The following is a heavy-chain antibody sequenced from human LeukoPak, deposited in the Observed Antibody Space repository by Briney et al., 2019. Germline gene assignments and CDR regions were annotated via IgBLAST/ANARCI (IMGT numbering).Heavy chain of an antibody. CDR2: IIPIFGTA. CDR1: GGTFSSYA. J-gene: IGHJ5*02. D-gene: IGHD3-10*01. CDR3: ARALLWFGELYNWFDP. Sequence: ASVKVSCKASGGTFSSYAISWVRQAPGQGLEWMGGIIPIFGTANYAQKFQGRVTITADKSTSTAYMELSSLRSEDTAVYYCARALLWFGELYNWFDPWGQGTLVTVSS. V-gene: IGHV1-69*06.